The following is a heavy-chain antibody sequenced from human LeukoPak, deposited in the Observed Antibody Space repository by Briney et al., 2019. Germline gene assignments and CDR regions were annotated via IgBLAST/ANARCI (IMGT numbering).Heavy chain of an antibody. CDR3: AVKLERPWFDY. D-gene: IGHD1-1*01. V-gene: IGHV3-33*03. J-gene: IGHJ4*02. CDR2: IWNDGSNK. CDR1: GFPFSSYG. Sequence: GGSLRLSCAASGFPFSSYGMHWVRQAPGKGLEWVAVIWNDGSNKYYVESVKGRFTISRDDSKNTLYLQMNSLRAEDTAVYYCAVKLERPWFDYWGQGSLVSVSS.